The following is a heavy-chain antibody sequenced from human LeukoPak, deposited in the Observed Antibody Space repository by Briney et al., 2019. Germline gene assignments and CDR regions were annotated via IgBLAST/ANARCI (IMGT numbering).Heavy chain of an antibody. D-gene: IGHD2-2*01. J-gene: IGHJ4*02. Sequence: SVKVSCKASGGTFSSYAISWVRQAPGQGLEWMGRIIPILGIANYAQKFQGRVTITADKSTSTAYMELSSLRSEDTAVYYCARDRGNQAGFGYCSSTSCPRYGYYFDYWGQGTLVTVSS. CDR3: ARDRGNQAGFGYCSSTSCPRYGYYFDY. V-gene: IGHV1-69*04. CDR1: GGTFSSYA. CDR2: IIPILGIA.